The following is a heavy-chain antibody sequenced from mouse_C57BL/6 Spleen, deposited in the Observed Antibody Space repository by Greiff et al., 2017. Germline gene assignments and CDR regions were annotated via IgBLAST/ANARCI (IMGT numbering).Heavy chain of an antibody. V-gene: IGHV6-3*01. CDR1: GLTFSNYW. CDR3: TSYYDYDGPWFAY. J-gene: IGHJ3*01. D-gene: IGHD2-4*01. CDR2: IRLKSDNYAT. Sequence: EVMLVESGGGLVQPGGSMKLSCVASGLTFSNYWMNWVRQSPEKGLEWVAQIRLKSDNYATHYAESVKGRFTISRDDSKSSVYLQMSNLRAEDTGIYYCTSYYDYDGPWFAYWGQGTLVTVSA.